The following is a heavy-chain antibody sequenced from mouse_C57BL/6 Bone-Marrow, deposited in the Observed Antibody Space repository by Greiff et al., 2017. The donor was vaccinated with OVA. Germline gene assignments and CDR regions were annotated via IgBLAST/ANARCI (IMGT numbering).Heavy chain of an antibody. D-gene: IGHD2-1*01. J-gene: IGHJ2*01. CDR1: GFNIKDDY. Sequence: VQLQQSGAELVRPGASVKLSCTASGFNIKDDYMHWVKQRPEQGLEWIGWIDPENGDTEYASKFQGKATITADTSSNTAYLQLSSLTSEDTAVYYCTRYYGNYLYYFDYWGQGTTLTVSS. V-gene: IGHV14-4*01. CDR2: IDPENGDT. CDR3: TRYYGNYLYYFDY.